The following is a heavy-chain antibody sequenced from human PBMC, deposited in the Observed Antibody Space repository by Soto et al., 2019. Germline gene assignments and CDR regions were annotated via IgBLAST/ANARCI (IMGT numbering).Heavy chain of an antibody. Sequence: PGGSLRLSCAASGFTFSSYWMSWVRQAPGKGLEWVANIKQDGSEKYYVDSVKGRFTISRDNAKNSLYLQMNSLRAEDTAVYYCAREWYSSSWYPSYWGQGTLVTVSS. J-gene: IGHJ4*02. CDR2: IKQDGSEK. D-gene: IGHD6-13*01. V-gene: IGHV3-7*05. CDR3: AREWYSSSWYPSY. CDR1: GFTFSSYW.